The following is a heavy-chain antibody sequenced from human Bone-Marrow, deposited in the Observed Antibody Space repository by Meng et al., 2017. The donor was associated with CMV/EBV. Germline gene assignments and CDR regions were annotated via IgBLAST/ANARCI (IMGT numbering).Heavy chain of an antibody. CDR3: AKEGVYDFWS. D-gene: IGHD3-3*01. V-gene: IGHV3-30*04. CDR1: GFTFNTYS. CDR2: TSYEGSNK. Sequence: GESLKISCVASGFTFNTYSLHWVRQAPGKGLEWVAVTSYEGSNKYYADSVKGRFTISRDNSKKTLYLQMNSLRAEDTAIYYCAKEGVYDFWSWGQGTVVTVSS. J-gene: IGHJ4*02.